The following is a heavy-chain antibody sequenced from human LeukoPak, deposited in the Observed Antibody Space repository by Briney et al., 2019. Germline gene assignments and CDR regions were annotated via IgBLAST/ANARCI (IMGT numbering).Heavy chain of an antibody. CDR2: IYSGGST. J-gene: IGHJ3*02. Sequence: PGGSLRLSCAASGFTFSSYAMSWVRQAPGKGLEWVSVIYSGGSTYYADSVKGRFTISRGNSKNTLYLQMNSLRAEDTAVYYCARGSRGSNDAFDIWGQGTMVTVSS. V-gene: IGHV3-66*01. D-gene: IGHD3-16*01. CDR1: GFTFSSYA. CDR3: ARGSRGSNDAFDI.